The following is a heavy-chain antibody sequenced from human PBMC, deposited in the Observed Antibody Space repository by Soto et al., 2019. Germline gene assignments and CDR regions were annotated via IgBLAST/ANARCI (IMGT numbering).Heavy chain of an antibody. Sequence: GGSLRLSCAASGFTFSSYAMSWVRQAPGKGLEWVSAISGSGGSIYYADSVKGRFTISRDNSKNTLYLQMNSLRAEDTAVYYCAKVGDYDSSLPYYFDYWGQGTLVTVSS. CDR3: AKVGDYDSSLPYYFDY. CDR1: GFTFSSYA. J-gene: IGHJ4*02. CDR2: ISGSGGSI. D-gene: IGHD3-22*01. V-gene: IGHV3-23*01.